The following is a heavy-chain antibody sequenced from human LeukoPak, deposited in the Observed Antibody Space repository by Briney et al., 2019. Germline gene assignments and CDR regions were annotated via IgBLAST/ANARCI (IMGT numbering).Heavy chain of an antibody. J-gene: IGHJ4*02. V-gene: IGHV1-18*04. D-gene: IGHD2-8*01. CDR1: GYTFTGYY. CDR2: ISAYNGNT. CDR3: ARVGCTNGVCSPNDY. Sequence: ASVKVSCKASGYTFTGYYMHWVRQAPGQGLEWMGWISAYNGNTNYAQKLQGRVTMTTDTSTSTAYMELRSLRSDDTAVYYCARVGCTNGVCSPNDYWGQGTLVTVSS.